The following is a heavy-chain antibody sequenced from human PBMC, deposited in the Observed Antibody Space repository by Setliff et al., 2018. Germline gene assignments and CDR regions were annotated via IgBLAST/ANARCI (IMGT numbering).Heavy chain of an antibody. J-gene: IGHJ3*02. CDR3: ARVGRFLEWSGSRAFDI. D-gene: IGHD3-3*01. CDR1: GGSFSGYY. V-gene: IGHV4-34*01. CDR2: INHSGST. Sequence: TLSLTCTVYGGSFSGYYWSWIRQPPGKGLEWIGEINHSGSTNYNPSLKSRVTISVDTSKNQFSLKLSSVTAADTAVYYCARVGRFLEWSGSRAFDIWGQGTMVTVSS.